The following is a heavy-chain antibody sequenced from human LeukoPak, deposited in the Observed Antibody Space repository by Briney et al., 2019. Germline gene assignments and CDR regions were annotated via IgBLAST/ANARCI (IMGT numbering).Heavy chain of an antibody. CDR1: GYTFTRYD. Sequence: VASVKVSCKASGYTFTRYDIDWVRQAPGQGLEWLGWMNPNNGNTSYAQNFQGRVTMTRSTSIDTAYMELNTLTSDDTAAYYCARGFYYYGLDVWGQGTTVTVSS. CDR3: ARGFYYYGLDV. V-gene: IGHV1-8*01. J-gene: IGHJ6*02. CDR2: MNPNNGNT.